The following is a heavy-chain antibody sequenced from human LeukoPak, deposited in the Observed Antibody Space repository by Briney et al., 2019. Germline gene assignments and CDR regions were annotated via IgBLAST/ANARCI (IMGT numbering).Heavy chain of an antibody. V-gene: IGHV3-48*03. CDR1: GFTFSDYE. D-gene: IGHD1-1*01. Sequence: WGSLSLSCAASGFTFSDYEMIWVRQAPGKGLEWVLHISSSGDNIHYADSVKGRFTISRDNSKNSLYLERMRLTDEDTAFYCCARDATTDMCTVYMDGWVKGTTVTISS. CDR3: ARDATTDMCTVYMDG. CDR2: ISSSGDNI. J-gene: IGHJ6*03.